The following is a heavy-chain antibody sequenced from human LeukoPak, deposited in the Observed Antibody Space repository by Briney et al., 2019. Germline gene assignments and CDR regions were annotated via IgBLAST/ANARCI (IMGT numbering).Heavy chain of an antibody. V-gene: IGHV1-46*01. Sequence: ASVKVSCKASGYTFTSYYMRWVRQATGQGLEWMGIINPSGGSTSYAQKFQGRVTMPRDMSTSTVYMELSSLRSKDTAVYYCARAFCRGAIAVAGIWGFARCSDYFDYWGQGTLVTVSS. CDR2: INPSGGST. CDR3: ARAFCRGAIAVAGIWGFARCSDYFDY. CDR1: GYTFTSYY. D-gene: IGHD6-19*01. J-gene: IGHJ4*02.